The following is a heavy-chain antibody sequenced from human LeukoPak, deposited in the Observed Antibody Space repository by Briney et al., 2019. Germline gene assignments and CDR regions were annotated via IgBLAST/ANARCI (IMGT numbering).Heavy chain of an antibody. J-gene: IGHJ6*02. CDR1: GFTVSSNY. V-gene: IGHV3-66*02. Sequence: GGSLRPSCAASGFTVSSNYMNWVRQAPGKGLEWVSVIYSGGSTYYADSVKGRFTISRDNSKNTLYLQMNSLRAEDTAVYYCASTRSGYYYTRYYYGMDVWGQGTTVTVSS. CDR3: ASTRSGYYYTRYYYGMDV. D-gene: IGHD3-22*01. CDR2: IYSGGST.